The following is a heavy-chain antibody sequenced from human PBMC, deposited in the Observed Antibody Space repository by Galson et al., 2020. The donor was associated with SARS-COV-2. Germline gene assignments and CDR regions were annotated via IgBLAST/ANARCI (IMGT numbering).Heavy chain of an antibody. V-gene: IGHV3-21*01. CDR3: ARDLDYYGSGRLLGY. D-gene: IGHD3-10*01. CDR1: GFTFSSHS. J-gene: IGHJ4*02. Sequence: KIGESLKISCAASGFTFSSHSMNWVRQAPGKGLEWVSSISSSNNYIYYADSVRGRFTISRDNAKNSLYLQMNSLRAEDTAVYYCARDLDYYGSGRLLGYWGQGTLITVSS. CDR2: ISSSNNYI.